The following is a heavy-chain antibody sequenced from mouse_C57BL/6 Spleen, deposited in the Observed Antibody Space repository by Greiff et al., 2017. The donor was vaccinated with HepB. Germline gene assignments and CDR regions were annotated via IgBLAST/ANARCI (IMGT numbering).Heavy chain of an antibody. V-gene: IGHV1-59*01. J-gene: IGHJ4*01. CDR2: IDPSDSYT. CDR3: ARSDYDYAMDY. Sequence: QVQLQQPGAELVRPGTSVKLSCKASGYTFTSYWMHWVKQRPGQGLEWIGVIDPSDSYTNYNQKFKGQATLTVDTSSSTAYMQLSSLTSEDSAVYYCARSDYDYAMDYWGQGTSVTVSS. D-gene: IGHD2-4*01. CDR1: GYTFTSYW.